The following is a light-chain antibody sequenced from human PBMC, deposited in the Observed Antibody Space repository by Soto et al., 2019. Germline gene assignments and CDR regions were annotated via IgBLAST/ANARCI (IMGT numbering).Light chain of an antibody. CDR3: PTWDNVVV. J-gene: IGLJ2*01. Sequence: QAVVTQSPSASASLGASVKLTCTLSSGHSDYGIAWHQQQPDKGPRFLMKLNRDGSPNKGDGIPDRFSGSSSGAERYLTISSLQSDEEADYCCPTWDNVVVLGGGTKHTVL. CDR1: SGHSDYG. V-gene: IGLV4-69*01. CDR2: LNRDGSP.